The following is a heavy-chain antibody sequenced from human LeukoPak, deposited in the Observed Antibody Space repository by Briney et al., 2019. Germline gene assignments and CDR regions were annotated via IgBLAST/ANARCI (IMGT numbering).Heavy chain of an antibody. J-gene: IGHJ3*02. CDR3: ARDLEGIAVALDAFDI. CDR1: GFTFSIYS. CDR2: ISSSSSTI. V-gene: IGHV3-48*01. Sequence: GGSLRLSCAASGFTFSIYSMNWVRQAPGKGLEWVSYISSSSSTIYYADSVKGRFTISRDNAKNSLYLQMNSLRAEDTAVYCCARDLEGIAVALDAFDIWGQGTMVTVSS. D-gene: IGHD6-19*01.